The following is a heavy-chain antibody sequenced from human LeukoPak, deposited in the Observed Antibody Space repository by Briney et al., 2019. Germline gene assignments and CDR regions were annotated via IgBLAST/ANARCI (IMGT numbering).Heavy chain of an antibody. Sequence: GESLKISCAAPGFIFDNYAIHWVRQAPGKGLEWVSLISGDGGSTFYADSVGGRFTISRDNTRKSLSLQMSSLRSEDTALYYCARESETSGWYDYWGQGTLVTVSS. J-gene: IGHJ4*02. V-gene: IGHV3-43*02. CDR1: GFIFDNYA. CDR2: ISGDGGST. CDR3: ARESETSGWYDY. D-gene: IGHD6-19*01.